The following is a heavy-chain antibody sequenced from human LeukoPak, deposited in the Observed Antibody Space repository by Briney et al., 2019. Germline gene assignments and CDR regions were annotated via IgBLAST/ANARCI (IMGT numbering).Heavy chain of an antibody. V-gene: IGHV4-61*02. D-gene: IGHD1-26*01. CDR2: IYTSGST. J-gene: IGHJ3*02. CDR3: ARERMGATWEAFDI. Sequence: SQTLSLTCTVSGGSISSGSYYWSWIRQPAGKGLEWIGRIYTSGSTNYNPSLKRRITIAVDTTKNQFSLKLSSVTAADTAVYYCARERMGATWEAFDIWGQGTMVTVSS. CDR1: GGSISSGSYY.